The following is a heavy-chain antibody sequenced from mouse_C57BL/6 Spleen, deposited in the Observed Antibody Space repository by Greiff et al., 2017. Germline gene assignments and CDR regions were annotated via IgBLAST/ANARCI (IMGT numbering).Heavy chain of an antibody. D-gene: IGHD1-1*01. CDR1: GYTFTSYG. J-gene: IGHJ4*01. CDR3: ARDYYGRNYAMDY. V-gene: IGHV1-81*01. Sequence: VKLVESGAELARPGASVKLSCKASGYTFTSYGISWVQQRTGQGLEWIGEIYPRSGNTYYNEKFKGKATLTADKSSSTAYMELRSLTSEDAAGYFCARDYYGRNYAMDYWGQGTSVTVSS. CDR2: IYPRSGNT.